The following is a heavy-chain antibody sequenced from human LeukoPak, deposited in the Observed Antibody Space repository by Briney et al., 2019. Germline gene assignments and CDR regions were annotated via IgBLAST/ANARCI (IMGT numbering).Heavy chain of an antibody. J-gene: IGHJ5*02. V-gene: IGHV3-7*01. D-gene: IGHD2-21*02. CDR2: INQDGSET. Sequence: GGSLRLSCVGSGFTFSTSWMHWVRQAPGKGPEYVAYINQDGSETNYVDSVKGRFTISRDNTRNSLFLQMYSLRDEDTAIYYCARWAGRCGGDCQSEDPWGLGTLVIVSS. CDR3: ARWAGRCGGDCQSEDP. CDR1: GFTFSTSW.